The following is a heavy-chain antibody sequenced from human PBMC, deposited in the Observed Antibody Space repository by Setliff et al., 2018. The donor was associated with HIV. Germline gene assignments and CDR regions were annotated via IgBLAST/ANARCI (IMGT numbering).Heavy chain of an antibody. CDR2: IYHSGST. CDR1: SSAIRSGGYY. J-gene: IGHJ2*01. Sequence: SETLSLTCTVSSSAIRSGGYYWNWIRQHPGKGLEWIGYIYHSGSTYYNPSLKSRVTIAVDTSKNQFSLKLSSVTAAATAIYYCARGSPDHEVWYFDLWGRGTLVTVSS. V-gene: IGHV4-31*03. CDR3: ARGSPDHEVWYFDL.